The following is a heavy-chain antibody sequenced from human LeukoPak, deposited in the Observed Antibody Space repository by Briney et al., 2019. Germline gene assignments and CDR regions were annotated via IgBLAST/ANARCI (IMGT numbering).Heavy chain of an antibody. CDR2: IYTSGST. Sequence: PSETLSLTCTVSGGSISSYYWSWIRQPAGKGLEWIGRIYTSGSTNYNPSLKSRVTMSVDTSKNQFSLKLSSVTAADTAVYYCARTTQNTYYYDSSSGAFDIWGQGTMVTVSS. J-gene: IGHJ3*02. V-gene: IGHV4-4*07. CDR1: GGSISSYY. CDR3: ARTTQNTYYYDSSSGAFDI. D-gene: IGHD3-22*01.